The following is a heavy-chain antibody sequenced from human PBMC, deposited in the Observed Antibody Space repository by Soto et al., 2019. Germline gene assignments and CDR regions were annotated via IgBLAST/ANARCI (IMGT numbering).Heavy chain of an antibody. V-gene: IGHV4-59*01. Sequence: SETLSLTCTVSGGSIGSYYWSWIRQPPGKGLEWIGYIYYSGSTNYNPSLKSRVTISVDTSKNQFSLKMSSVTAADTAVYYCARLATRYYFDYWGQGTLVTVSS. CDR3: ARLATRYYFDY. D-gene: IGHD1-1*01. J-gene: IGHJ4*02. CDR2: IYYSGST. CDR1: GGSIGSYY.